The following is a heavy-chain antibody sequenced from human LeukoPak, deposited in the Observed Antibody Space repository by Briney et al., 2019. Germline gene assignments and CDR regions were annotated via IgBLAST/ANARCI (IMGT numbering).Heavy chain of an antibody. J-gene: IGHJ6*02. Sequence: TGGSLRLSCAASGFTFSNYGMHWVRQAPGKGLEWVAVISYDESDKYYADSVKGRFTISRDNSKNTLYLQMNSLGPEDTAVYYCAKGVVAATNAAYYGMDVWGRGTTVTVSS. CDR3: AKGVVAATNAAYYGMDV. CDR2: ISYDESDK. V-gene: IGHV3-30*18. CDR1: GFTFSNYG. D-gene: IGHD2-15*01.